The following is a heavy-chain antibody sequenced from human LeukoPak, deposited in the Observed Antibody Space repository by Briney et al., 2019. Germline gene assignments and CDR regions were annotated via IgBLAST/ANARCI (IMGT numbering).Heavy chain of an antibody. Sequence: PSQTLSLTCTVSGGSISSGGYYWSWIRQHPGKGLEWIGYIYYSGSTYYNPSLKSRVTISVDTSKNQFSLKLSSVTAADTAGYYCARGHNFDWFDPWGQGTLVTVSS. CDR3: ARGHNFDWFDP. J-gene: IGHJ5*02. CDR2: IYYSGST. D-gene: IGHD1-1*01. V-gene: IGHV4-31*03. CDR1: GGSISSGGYY.